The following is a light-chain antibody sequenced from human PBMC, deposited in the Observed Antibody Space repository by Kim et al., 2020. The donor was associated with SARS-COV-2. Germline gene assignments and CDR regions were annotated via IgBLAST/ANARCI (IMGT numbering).Light chain of an antibody. CDR1: SSDVGCFSL. CDR2: AVS. J-gene: IGLJ3*02. Sequence: QPTPISCTGTSSDVGCFSLVPWHPQHPGKAASLMIYAVSKRTPGVSNSFSGSKSGNTASMTIYGLKAADEADYYCCSYAGSSTWAFGGGTKLTAL. V-gene: IGLV2-23*02. CDR3: CSYAGSSTWA.